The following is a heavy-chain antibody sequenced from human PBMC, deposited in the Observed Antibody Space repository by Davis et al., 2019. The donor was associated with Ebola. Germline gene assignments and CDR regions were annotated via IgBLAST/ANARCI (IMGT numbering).Heavy chain of an antibody. CDR2: INHSGST. Sequence: SETLSLTCAVYGGSFSGYYWSWIRQPPGKGLEWIGEINHSGSTNYNPSLKSRVTISVGTSKNQFSLKLSSVTAADTAVYYCARGRTIWYGMDVWGQGTTVTVSS. V-gene: IGHV4-34*01. CDR3: ARGRTIWYGMDV. CDR1: GGSFSGYY. J-gene: IGHJ6*02. D-gene: IGHD3-3*01.